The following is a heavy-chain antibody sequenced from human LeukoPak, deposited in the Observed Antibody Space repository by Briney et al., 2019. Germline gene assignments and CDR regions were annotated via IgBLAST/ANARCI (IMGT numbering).Heavy chain of an antibody. CDR3: ARVRHGSVRGGFDV. D-gene: IGHD3-10*01. J-gene: IGHJ3*01. V-gene: IGHV3-30-3*01. CDR2: VSYDGTKS. CDR1: GFTFNNYA. Sequence: GRSLRLSCAASGFTFNNYAVHWVRQAPGRGLEWVAIVSYDGTKSHYADSVQGRFTISRDSSHNTLYLQMNNLRTDDSALYYCARVRHGSVRGGFDVWGQGTLVTVSS.